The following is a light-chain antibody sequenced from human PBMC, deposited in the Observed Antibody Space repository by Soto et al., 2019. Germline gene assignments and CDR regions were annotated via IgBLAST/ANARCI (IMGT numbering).Light chain of an antibody. CDR1: KNGSKS. CDR3: QVWDSSSDHVV. J-gene: IGLJ2*01. Sequence: SYELTQPPSVAVASGKTARITCGGNKNGSKSVQWYQQKPGQAPLLVIYYDTDRPSGIPERFSGSDSGNTATLTSSRVAAADEADYYCQVWDSSSDHVVFGGGTKVTVL. CDR2: YDT. V-gene: IGLV3-21*04.